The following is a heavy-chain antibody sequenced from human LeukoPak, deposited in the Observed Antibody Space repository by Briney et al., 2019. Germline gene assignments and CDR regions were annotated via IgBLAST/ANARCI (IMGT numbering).Heavy chain of an antibody. Sequence: PGGSLRLSCAASGFTFSSYEMNWVRQAPGKGLEWVSYISSSGSTIYYADSVKGRFTVSRDNAKNSLYLQMNSLRAEDTAVYYCARSDIAARSRLLDYWGQGTLVTVSS. CDR1: GFTFSSYE. CDR3: ARSDIAARSRLLDY. V-gene: IGHV3-48*03. J-gene: IGHJ4*02. CDR2: ISSSGSTI. D-gene: IGHD6-6*01.